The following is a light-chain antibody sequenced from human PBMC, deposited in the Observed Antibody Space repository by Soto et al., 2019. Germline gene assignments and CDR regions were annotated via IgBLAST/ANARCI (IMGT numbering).Light chain of an antibody. V-gene: IGLV4-69*01. J-gene: IGLJ2*01. Sequence: QSVLTQSPSASASLGASVKLTCTLSSGHSNYAIAWHQQQPEKGPRYLMKLNNDGSHSKGDGIPDRFSGSSSGAERYLTISSLQSEEESDYYCQTWDTGISVVFGGGTKLTVL. CDR3: QTWDTGISVV. CDR2: LNNDGSH. CDR1: SGHSNYA.